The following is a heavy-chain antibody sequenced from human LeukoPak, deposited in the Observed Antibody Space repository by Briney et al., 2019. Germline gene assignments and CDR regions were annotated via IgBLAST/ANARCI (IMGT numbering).Heavy chain of an antibody. V-gene: IGHV4-30-4*07. J-gene: IGHJ4*02. Sequence: SETLSLTCAVSGGSINSGGYSWSWIRQPPGKGLEWIGYIYYIGSTYYNPSLKSRVTISVDTSKNQFSLKLNSVTAADTAVYYCARGGKWLQFTYFDNWGQGTLVTVSS. CDR1: GGSINSGGYS. D-gene: IGHD5-24*01. CDR3: ARGGKWLQFTYFDN. CDR2: IYYIGST.